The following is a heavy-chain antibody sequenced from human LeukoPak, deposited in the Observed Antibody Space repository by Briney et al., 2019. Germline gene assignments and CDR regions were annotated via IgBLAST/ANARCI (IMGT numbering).Heavy chain of an antibody. CDR1: GGSISSGDYY. D-gene: IGHD2-21*02. V-gene: IGHV4-30-4*08. CDR2: TYYSGST. Sequence: PSQTLSLTCTVSGGSISSGDYYLSWIRQPPGKGLEWIGYTYYSGSTYYNPSLKSRVTISVDTSKNQFSLKLSSVTAADTAVYYCARVRGVTDWFDPWGQGTLVTVSS. CDR3: ARVRGVTDWFDP. J-gene: IGHJ5*02.